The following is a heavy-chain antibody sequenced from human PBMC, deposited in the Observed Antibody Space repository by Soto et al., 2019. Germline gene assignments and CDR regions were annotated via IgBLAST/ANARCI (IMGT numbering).Heavy chain of an antibody. CDR3: DRCNWYFEY. J-gene: IGHJ4*02. CDR1: GGSISSYY. Sequence: SSETLSLTCTVSGGSISSYYWSWIRQPPGKGLEWIGYIYYSVSTNYNPSLKSRVTISVDTFKNQFSLKLSSVTAADAAVYYCDRCNWYFEYWGQGTLVTVSS. V-gene: IGHV4-59*01. CDR2: IYYSVST.